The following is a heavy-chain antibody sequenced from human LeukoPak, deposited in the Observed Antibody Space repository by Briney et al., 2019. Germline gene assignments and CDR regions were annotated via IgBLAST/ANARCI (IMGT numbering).Heavy chain of an antibody. CDR1: GCSVSSYY. J-gene: IGHJ4*02. CDR2: IYYSGST. V-gene: IGHV4-59*02. CDR3: ARDRYYDRSGYYDY. Sequence: PSETLSLTCTVSGCSVSSYYWSWVRQPPGKGLEWIGYIYYSGSTNYNPSLKSRVTISVDTSKNQFSLKLSSVTAEDTAVYYCARDRYYDRSGYYDYWGQGTLVTVSS. D-gene: IGHD3-22*01.